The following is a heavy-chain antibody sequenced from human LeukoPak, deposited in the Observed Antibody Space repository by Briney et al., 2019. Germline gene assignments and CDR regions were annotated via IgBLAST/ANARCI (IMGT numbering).Heavy chain of an antibody. CDR1: GFTFSSYA. CDR3: ARSTSGIYDRFDY. Sequence: PGGSLRLSCAASGFTFSSYAIHWVRQAPGRGLDWVAVISYDGTHKYYADSVKGRFTISRDDSKNTLYLQMNSLRTEDTAVYYCARSTSGIYDRFDYWGRGTLVTVSP. D-gene: IGHD1-1*01. J-gene: IGHJ4*02. V-gene: IGHV3-30-3*01. CDR2: ISYDGTHK.